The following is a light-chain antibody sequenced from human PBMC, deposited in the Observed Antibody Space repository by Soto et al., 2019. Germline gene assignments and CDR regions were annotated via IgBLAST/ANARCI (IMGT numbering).Light chain of an antibody. V-gene: IGLV2-14*01. CDR2: EVS. CDR3: SSYASSSTLV. CDR1: SSDVGDYTY. Sequence: QSALTQPASVSGSPGQSITISCTKTSSDVGDYTYVSWYQQYPDKAPKLMIYEVSHRPSGVSNRFSGSKSGNTGSLTISGLQAEDEADYYCSSYASSSTLVFGGGTKLTVL. J-gene: IGLJ2*01.